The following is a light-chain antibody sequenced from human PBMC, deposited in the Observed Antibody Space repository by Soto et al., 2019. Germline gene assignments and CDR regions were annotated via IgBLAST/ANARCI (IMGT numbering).Light chain of an antibody. CDR1: QSISDT. J-gene: IGKJ1*01. CDR3: QQYNNWPWT. Sequence: EIVVTQSPATLSVSPWGRATLSCRASQSISDTLAWYQQKPGQAPRLLIYSASRGATGFPARFSGSGSGTDVTLTISSRQSADFAVYYCQQYNNWPWTFGQGTKVDIK. CDR2: SAS. V-gene: IGKV3-15*01.